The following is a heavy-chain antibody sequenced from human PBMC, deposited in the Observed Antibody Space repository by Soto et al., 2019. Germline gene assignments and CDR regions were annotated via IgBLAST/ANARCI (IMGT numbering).Heavy chain of an antibody. V-gene: IGHV4-31*03. CDR1: GGSISSGGYY. Sequence: QVQLQESGPGLVKPSQTLSLTCTVSGGSISSGGYYWSWIRQHPGKGLEWIGYIYYSGSTYYNPSLKSRFTISLDTPKNQFSLKLSSVTAADTAVYYCARKGDYYGSGSYGWFDPWGQGTLVTVSS. CDR3: ARKGDYYGSGSYGWFDP. CDR2: IYYSGST. D-gene: IGHD3-10*01. J-gene: IGHJ5*02.